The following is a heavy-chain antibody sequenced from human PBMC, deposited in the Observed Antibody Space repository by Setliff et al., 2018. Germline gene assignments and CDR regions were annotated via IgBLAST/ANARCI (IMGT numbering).Heavy chain of an antibody. CDR2: INHSGNT. CDR3: ARVTGFFYVDA. J-gene: IGHJ6*03. D-gene: IGHD3-3*01. Sequence: SETLSLTCAVSGDSISSGNWWSWVRQPPEKGLEWIGEINHSGNTNYNPSLKSRVTISLDASKNQFSLRLTSVTAADTAVYYCARVTGFFYVDAWGKGTTVTVSS. CDR1: GDSISSGNW. V-gene: IGHV4-4*02.